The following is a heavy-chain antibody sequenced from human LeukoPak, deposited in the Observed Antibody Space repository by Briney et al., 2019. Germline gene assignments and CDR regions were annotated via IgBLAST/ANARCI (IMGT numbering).Heavy chain of an antibody. D-gene: IGHD6-13*01. Sequence: SGGSLRLSCAASGFTFSGSAMHWVRQAPGKGLEWVGRIKSKTDGGTTDYAAPVKGRFTISRDDSKNTLYLQMNSLKTEDTAVYYCTTGPTVRSSWPLHGGDDYWGQGTLVTVSS. CDR3: TTGPTVRSSWPLHGGDDY. V-gene: IGHV3-15*01. CDR1: GFTFSGSA. J-gene: IGHJ4*02. CDR2: IKSKTDGGTT.